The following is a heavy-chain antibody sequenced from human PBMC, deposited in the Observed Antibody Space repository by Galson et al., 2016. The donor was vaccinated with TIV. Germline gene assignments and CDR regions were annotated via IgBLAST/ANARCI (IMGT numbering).Heavy chain of an antibody. CDR2: INAGDGST. CDR1: GYTFTTYG. J-gene: IGHJ6*02. CDR3: ARGSSWSPFYGMDV. V-gene: IGHV1-3*01. D-gene: IGHD6-13*01. Sequence: SVKVSCKASGYTFTTYGTHWVRQAPGHRLEWMGWINAGDGSTKYSQNSQGRLSITTDTSATTAYMELSSLRSEDTAVYFCARGSSWSPFYGMDVWGQGTTVVVSS.